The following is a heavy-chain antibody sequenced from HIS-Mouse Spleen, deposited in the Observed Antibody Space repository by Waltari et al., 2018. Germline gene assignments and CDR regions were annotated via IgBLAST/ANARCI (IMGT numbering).Heavy chain of an antibody. Sequence: QVQLVQSGAEVKKPGSSVKVSCKASVGTFSSYPISWVRQAPGQGLEWMGRIIPILGIANYAQKFQGRVTITADKSTSTAYMELSSLRSEDTAVYYCARDQNRYDAFDIWGQGTMVTVSS. CDR3: ARDQNRYDAFDI. J-gene: IGHJ3*02. CDR1: VGTFSSYP. D-gene: IGHD3-16*02. V-gene: IGHV1-69*04. CDR2: IIPILGIA.